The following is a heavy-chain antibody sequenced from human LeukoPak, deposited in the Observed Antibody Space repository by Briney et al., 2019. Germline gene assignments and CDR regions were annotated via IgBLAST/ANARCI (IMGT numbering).Heavy chain of an antibody. J-gene: IGHJ3*02. Sequence: GESLKISCKASGYTFTNYWIGWVRQMPGKGLEWMGIIYPGDSDTRYSPSFQGQVTISADKSISTAYLQWSSLKASDTAMYYCARRALGAADAFDIWGQGTMVTVSS. CDR1: GYTFTNYW. V-gene: IGHV5-51*01. CDR2: IYPGDSDT. CDR3: ARRALGAADAFDI. D-gene: IGHD1-26*01.